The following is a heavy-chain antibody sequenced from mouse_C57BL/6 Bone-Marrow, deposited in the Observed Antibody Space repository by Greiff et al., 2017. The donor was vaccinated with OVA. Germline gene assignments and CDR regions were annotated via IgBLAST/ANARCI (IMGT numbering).Heavy chain of an antibody. CDR3: ARPLYGYDWDYAMDY. CDR1: GYSFTDYN. CDR2: INPNYGTT. J-gene: IGHJ4*01. V-gene: IGHV1-39*01. Sequence: EVKLMESGPELVRPGASVKISCKASGYSFTDYNMNWVKQSNGKSLEWIGVINPNYGTTSYNQKFKGKATLTVDQSSSTAYMQLNSLTSEDSAVYYCARPLYGYDWDYAMDYWGQGTSVTVSS. D-gene: IGHD2-2*01.